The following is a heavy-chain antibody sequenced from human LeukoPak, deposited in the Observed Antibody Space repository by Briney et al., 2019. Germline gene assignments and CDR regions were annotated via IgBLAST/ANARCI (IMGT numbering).Heavy chain of an antibody. V-gene: IGHV3-21*01. D-gene: IGHD3-9*01. J-gene: IGHJ3*02. Sequence: NAGGSLRLSCAASGFTFSSYSMNWVRQAPGKGLEWVSSISSSSSYIYYADSVKGRFTISRDNAKNSLYLQMNSLRAEDTAVYYCARFFSRLVFPVNAFDIWGQGTMVTVSS. CDR2: ISSSSSYI. CDR1: GFTFSSYS. CDR3: ARFFSRLVFPVNAFDI.